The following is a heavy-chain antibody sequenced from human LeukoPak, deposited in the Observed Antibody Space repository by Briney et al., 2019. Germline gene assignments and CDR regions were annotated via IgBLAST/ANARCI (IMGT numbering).Heavy chain of an antibody. D-gene: IGHD5-18*01. Sequence: SETLSLTCSVSGGSISTYYWNWIRQTPGKGLEWIGHISNGGNDCNPSLKRRVTISVDTSKNHFSLKLTSVTAADRAVYYCARDKDHRYGRYFDPWGQGALVIVSS. CDR1: GGSISTYY. V-gene: IGHV4-59*01. CDR3: ARDKDHRYGRYFDP. J-gene: IGHJ5*02. CDR2: ISNGGN.